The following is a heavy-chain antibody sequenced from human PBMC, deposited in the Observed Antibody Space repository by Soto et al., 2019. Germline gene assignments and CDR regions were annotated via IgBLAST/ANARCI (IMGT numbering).Heavy chain of an antibody. CDR2: IKQDGSEK. CDR1: GFTFSSYW. J-gene: IGHJ4*02. V-gene: IGHV3-7*01. CDR3: ARDHENDYIWGSYRPYYFDY. D-gene: IGHD3-16*02. Sequence: GGSLRLSCAASGFTFSSYWMSWVRQAPGKGLEWVANIKQDGSEKYYVDSVKGRFTISRDNAKNSLYLQMNSLRAEDTAVYYCARDHENDYIWGSYRPYYFDYWGQGTLVTVSS.